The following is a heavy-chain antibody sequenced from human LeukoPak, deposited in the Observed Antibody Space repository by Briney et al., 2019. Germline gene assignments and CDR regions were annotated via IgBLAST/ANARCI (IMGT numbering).Heavy chain of an antibody. CDR1: GFTFSSYG. D-gene: IGHD1-14*01. V-gene: IGHV3-33*01. CDR2: IAYDGSRA. Sequence: SGRSLRLSCAGSGFTFSSYGMNWVRQTPGKGLEWVAVIAYDGSRAFYADSVKGRFTISRDNSKNTMSVQMDDLRAEDTAVYYCTRYNNDHFDYWGQGTLVTVSS. CDR3: TRYNNDHFDY. J-gene: IGHJ4*02.